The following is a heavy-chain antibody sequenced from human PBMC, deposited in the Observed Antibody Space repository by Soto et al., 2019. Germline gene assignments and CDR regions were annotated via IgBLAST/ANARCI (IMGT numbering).Heavy chain of an antibody. J-gene: IGHJ4*02. CDR1: GFTFSSYA. V-gene: IGHV3-23*01. CDR2: ISGSGVST. CDR3: AGLGITMVRGVIDIPFDY. Sequence: GGSLRLSCAASGFTFSSYAMSWVRQAPGKGLEWVSAISGSGVSTYYADSVKGRFTISRDNSKNTLYLQMNSLRAEDTAVYYCAGLGITMVRGVIDIPFDYWGQGTLVTVSS. D-gene: IGHD3-10*01.